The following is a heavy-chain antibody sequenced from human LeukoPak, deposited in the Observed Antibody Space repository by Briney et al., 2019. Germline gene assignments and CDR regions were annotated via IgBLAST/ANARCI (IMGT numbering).Heavy chain of an antibody. CDR3: ARDLGVMVRAFDI. CDR2: IYYSGSP. J-gene: IGHJ3*02. D-gene: IGHD5-18*01. V-gene: IGHV4-39*07. CDR1: GGSISNNNYY. Sequence: KPSETLSLTCTVSGGSISNNNYYWAWIRQPPGKGLECIGSIYYSGSPYYNPSLKSRVTISVDTSKNQFSLRLSSVTAADTAVYYCARDLGVMVRAFDIWGQGTMVTVSS.